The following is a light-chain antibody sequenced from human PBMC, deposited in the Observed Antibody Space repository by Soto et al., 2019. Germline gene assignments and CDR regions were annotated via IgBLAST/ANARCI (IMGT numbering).Light chain of an antibody. Sequence: QSALTQPASVSGSPGQSITISCTGTSSDVGGYNYVSWYQPHPGKAPKIMIYEVSNRPSGVSNRFSGSKSGNTSSLTISGLQAEDEADYYCSSYTSSSTYVFGTGTKLTVL. CDR2: EVS. CDR3: SSYTSSSTYV. J-gene: IGLJ1*01. V-gene: IGLV2-14*01. CDR1: SSDVGGYNY.